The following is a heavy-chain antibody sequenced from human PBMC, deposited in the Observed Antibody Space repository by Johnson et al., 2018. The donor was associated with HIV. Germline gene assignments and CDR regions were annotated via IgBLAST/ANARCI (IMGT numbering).Heavy chain of an antibody. D-gene: IGHD6-13*01. CDR3: ARDGESQQLPLGDAFDI. CDR2: INSDGSST. J-gene: IGHJ3*02. CDR1: GFTFDDYA. V-gene: IGHV3-74*01. Sequence: VQLVEFGGGVVRPGGSLRLSCAASGFTFDDYAMHWVRQPPGKGLVWVSRINSDGSSTSYADSVKGRFTISRDNAKNTLYLQMNSLRVEDTAVYYCARDGESQQLPLGDAFDIWGQGTMVTVSS.